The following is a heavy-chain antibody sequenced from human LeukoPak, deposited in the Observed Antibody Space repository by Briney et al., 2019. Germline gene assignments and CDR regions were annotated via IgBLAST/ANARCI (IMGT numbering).Heavy chain of an antibody. D-gene: IGHD3-3*01. Sequence: GGSLRLSCAASGFTFSSYSMNWVRQAPGKGLEWVSYISSSSSTIYYADSVKGRFTISRDNSKNTLYLQMNSLRAEDTAVYYCAKGSGQGFLEWFKGGRYYYYGMDVWGQGTTVTVSS. J-gene: IGHJ6*02. CDR2: ISSSSSTI. CDR1: GFTFSSYS. V-gene: IGHV3-48*01. CDR3: AKGSGQGFLEWFKGGRYYYYGMDV.